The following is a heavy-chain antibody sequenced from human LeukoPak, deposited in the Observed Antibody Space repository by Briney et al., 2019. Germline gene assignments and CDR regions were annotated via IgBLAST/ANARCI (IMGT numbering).Heavy chain of an antibody. D-gene: IGHD3-10*01. CDR3: ARDGLSTMVRGVFDY. CDR1: GFTFSSYA. CDR2: ISSNGGST. V-gene: IGHV3-64*01. Sequence: GGSLRLSCAASGFTFSSYAMHWVRQAPGKGLEYVSAISSNGGSTYYANSVKGRFTISRDNSKNTLYLQMGSLRAEDMAVYYCARDGLSTMVRGVFDYWGQGTLVTVSS. J-gene: IGHJ4*02.